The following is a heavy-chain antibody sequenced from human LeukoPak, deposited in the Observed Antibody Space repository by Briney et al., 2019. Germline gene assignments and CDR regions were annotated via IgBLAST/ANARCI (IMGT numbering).Heavy chain of an antibody. D-gene: IGHD3-10*01. CDR3: ARVGVTVLLWFGDHSCFDY. J-gene: IGHJ4*02. CDR1: GGSFSGYY. V-gene: IGHV4-34*01. CDR2: INHSGST. Sequence: SSETLSLTCAVYGGSFSGYYWSWIRQPPGKGLEWIGEINHSGSTNYNPSLKSRVTISVDTSKNQFSLKLSSVTAADTAVYYCARVGVTVLLWFGDHSCFDYWGQGTLVTVSS.